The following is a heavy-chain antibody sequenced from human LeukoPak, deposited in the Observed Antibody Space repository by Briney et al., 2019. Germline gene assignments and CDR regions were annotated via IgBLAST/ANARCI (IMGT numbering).Heavy chain of an antibody. CDR3: TTAEDDYGDLDAFDI. J-gene: IGHJ3*02. CDR2: ISGSGIVT. Sequence: PGESLRLSCAISGFTFAKFAMSWVRQAPGKGLEWVSTISGSGIVTYYADSVKGRFTISRDNSKNTLYLQMNSLKTEDTAVYYCTTAEDDYGDLDAFDIWGQGTMVTVSS. CDR1: GFTFAKFA. D-gene: IGHD4-17*01. V-gene: IGHV3-23*01.